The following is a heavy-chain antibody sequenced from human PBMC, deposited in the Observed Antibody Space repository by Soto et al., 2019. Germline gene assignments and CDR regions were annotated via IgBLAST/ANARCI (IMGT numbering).Heavy chain of an antibody. Sequence: PGGSLRLSCAASGFTFSSYAMSWVRQAPGKGLEWVSAISGSGGSTYYADSVKGRFTISRDNSKNTLYLQMNSLRAEDTAVYYCAKDQRTIFGVSVYYFDYWGQRTLVTVSS. CDR2: ISGSGGST. CDR3: AKDQRTIFGVSVYYFDY. V-gene: IGHV3-23*01. J-gene: IGHJ4*02. CDR1: GFTFSSYA. D-gene: IGHD3-3*01.